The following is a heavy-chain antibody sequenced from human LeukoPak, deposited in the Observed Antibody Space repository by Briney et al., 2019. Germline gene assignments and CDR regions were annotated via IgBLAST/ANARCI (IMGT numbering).Heavy chain of an antibody. V-gene: IGHV3-48*01. CDR3: LRRDGSGYYALDL. CDR1: GLTFSTYN. J-gene: IGHJ4*02. CDR2: ITSSSNNK. D-gene: IGHD3-22*01. Sequence: QTGGSLRLSCATSGLTFSTYNMNWVRQAPGKGLEWVSYITSSSNNKYYADSVKGRFTISRDNSKNSLYLQMNSLRAEDTAVYYRLRRDGSGYYALDLWGQGSLVSVS.